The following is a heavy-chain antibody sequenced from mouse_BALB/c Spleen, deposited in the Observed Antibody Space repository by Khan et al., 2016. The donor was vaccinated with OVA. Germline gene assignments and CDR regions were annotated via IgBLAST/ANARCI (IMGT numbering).Heavy chain of an antibody. J-gene: IGHJ4*01. Sequence: QVQLKESGPGLVAPSQSLSITCTVSGFSLIDYDVSWIRQPPGKGLEWLGVIWGGGSTYYNSALKSRLSISKDNSKSQVFLKMNSLQTDDTAMYYGAKGVWSYYFAWDYWGQGTSVTVSS. D-gene: IGHD2-10*02. CDR2: IWGGGST. V-gene: IGHV2-6-5*01. CDR3: AKGVWSYYFAWDY. CDR1: GFSLIDYD.